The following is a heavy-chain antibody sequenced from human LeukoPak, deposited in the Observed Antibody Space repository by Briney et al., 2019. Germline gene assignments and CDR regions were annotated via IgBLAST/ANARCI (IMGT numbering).Heavy chain of an antibody. CDR2: IYTSGST. Sequence: PSETLSLTCTVSGGSISSYYWSWIRQPAGKGPEWIGRIYTSGSTNYNPSLKSRVTMSVDTSKNQFSLKLSSVTAADTAVYYCARLGLISRMYYFDYWGQGTLVTVSS. J-gene: IGHJ4*02. CDR1: GGSISSYY. D-gene: IGHD2/OR15-2a*01. CDR3: ARLGLISRMYYFDY. V-gene: IGHV4-4*07.